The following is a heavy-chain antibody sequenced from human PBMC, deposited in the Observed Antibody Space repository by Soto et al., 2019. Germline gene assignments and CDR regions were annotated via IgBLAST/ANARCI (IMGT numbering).Heavy chain of an antibody. Sequence: QITLNESGPTVVKSAETLTLTCTFSGFSLTTSGVGVGWIRQSPGKAPEWLALIYWDDDKRYSASLKSRLTITKDTSKNQVVLTMASVDPADTATYYCAHRILRTVFGLVTTTAIHFVFWGQGTPVVVSS. V-gene: IGHV2-5*02. D-gene: IGHD3-3*01. CDR1: GFSLTTSGVG. CDR2: IYWDDDK. CDR3: AHRILRTVFGLVTTTAIHFVF. J-gene: IGHJ4*02.